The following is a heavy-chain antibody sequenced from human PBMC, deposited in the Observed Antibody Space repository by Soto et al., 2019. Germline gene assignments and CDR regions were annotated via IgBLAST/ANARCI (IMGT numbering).Heavy chain of an antibody. J-gene: IGHJ6*02. CDR2: INPGYPAGRST. CDR1: GYTLTTFF. Sequence: ASVEVSCRASGYTLTTFFMHWVRQAPGQSLEWMGVINPGYPAGRSTTYAQKFQVRVTMTTDTTTSTVYMELSRLRSDDTAVYYCAREAIVAGATTGMDVWGQGTTVTVSS. V-gene: IGHV1-46*01. CDR3: AREAIVAGATTGMDV. D-gene: IGHD1-26*01.